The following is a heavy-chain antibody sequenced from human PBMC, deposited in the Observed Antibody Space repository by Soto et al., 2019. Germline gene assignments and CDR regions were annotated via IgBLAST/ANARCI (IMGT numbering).Heavy chain of an antibody. D-gene: IGHD6-6*01. V-gene: IGHV6-1*01. CDR2: TYYRSKWYN. CDR3: ARAHLIASRLMWYLDL. CDR1: GDSVSSNNAA. J-gene: IGHJ2*01. Sequence: SQTLSLTCAISGDSVSSNNAAWHWIRQSPSRGLEWLGRTYYRSKWYNDYAMSVKGRITINPDTSKDHFSLQLNSVTPEDTAVYYCARAHLIASRLMWYLDLWRRRTLVTVSS.